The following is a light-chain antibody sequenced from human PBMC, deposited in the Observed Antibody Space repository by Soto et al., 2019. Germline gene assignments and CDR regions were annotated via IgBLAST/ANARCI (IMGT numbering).Light chain of an antibody. CDR2: GAS. J-gene: IGKJ2*01. Sequence: EIVLTQSPGTLSLSPGERATLSCRASQSVNNNYLAWYQQKPGQAPRLLIYGASSRATGIPDRFSGSGSGTDFTLTISRLEPEDCEVYYCQQYGSSQYTFGQGTKLEIK. V-gene: IGKV3-20*01. CDR3: QQYGSSQYT. CDR1: QSVNNNY.